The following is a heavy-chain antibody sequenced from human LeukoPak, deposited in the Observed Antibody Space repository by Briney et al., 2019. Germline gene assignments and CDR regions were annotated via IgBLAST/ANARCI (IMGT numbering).Heavy chain of an antibody. Sequence: SETLSLPCTVSHYSISSNYYWGWIWQPPGKGLEWIGSIYHSGSTYYNPSLKSRVTISVDTSKNQFSLKLTSVTAADSAVYYCARSSGYMSYWGQGTLVTVSS. D-gene: IGHD3-22*01. CDR2: IYHSGST. V-gene: IGHV4-38-2*02. CDR3: ARSSGYMSY. CDR1: HYSISSNYY. J-gene: IGHJ4*02.